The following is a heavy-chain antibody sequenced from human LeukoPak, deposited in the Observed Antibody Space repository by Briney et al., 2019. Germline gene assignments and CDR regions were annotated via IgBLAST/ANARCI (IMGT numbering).Heavy chain of an antibody. CDR3: ARGVGYCSSTSCKLAWFDP. CDR2: MNPNSGNT. J-gene: IGHJ5*02. CDR1: GYTFTSYD. D-gene: IGHD2-2*01. Sequence: ASVKVSCKASGYTFTSYDINWVRQATGQGLEWMGWMNPNSGNTGYAQKFQGRVTITRNTSISTAYMELSSLRSEDTAVYYCARGVGYCSSTSCKLAWFDPWGQGTPVTVSS. V-gene: IGHV1-8*03.